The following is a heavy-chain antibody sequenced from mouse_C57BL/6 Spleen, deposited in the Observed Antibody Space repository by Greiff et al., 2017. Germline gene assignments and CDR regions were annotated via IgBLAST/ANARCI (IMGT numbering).Heavy chain of an antibody. CDR3: ANYDYDSYYFDY. V-gene: IGHV1-55*01. CDR2: IYPGSGST. Sequence: QVQLQQSGAELVKPGASVKMSCKASGYTFTSYWITWVKQRPGQGLEWIGDIYPGSGSTNYNEKFKSKATLTVDTSSSTAYMQLSSLTSEDSAVYYCANYDYDSYYFDYWGQGTTLTVSS. J-gene: IGHJ2*01. CDR1: GYTFTSYW. D-gene: IGHD2-4*01.